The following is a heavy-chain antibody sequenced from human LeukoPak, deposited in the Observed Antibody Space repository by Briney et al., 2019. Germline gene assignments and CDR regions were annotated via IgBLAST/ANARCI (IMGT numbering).Heavy chain of an antibody. CDR3: TTAEQDFDY. J-gene: IGHJ4*02. Sequence: GGSLRLSWAASGVSFGNAWRSWVRQAPGKGLEWVGRIKSKTDGGTTDYAAPVKGRFTISRDDSKNTLYLQMNSLKTEDTAVYYCTTAEQDFDYWGQGTLVTVSS. CDR1: GVSFGNAW. V-gene: IGHV3-15*01. CDR2: IKSKTDGGTT.